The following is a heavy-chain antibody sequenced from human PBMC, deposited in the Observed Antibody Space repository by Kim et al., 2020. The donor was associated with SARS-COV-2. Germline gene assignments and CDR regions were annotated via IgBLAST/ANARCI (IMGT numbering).Heavy chain of an antibody. D-gene: IGHD1-1*01. V-gene: IGHV3-11*05. J-gene: IGHJ4*02. CDR3: ARVLRYNWNEFDS. CDR1: GFTFSDYY. Sequence: GGSQRLSCAASGFTFSDYYMSWIRQAPGKGLEWVSYISTSTTSYTNYADSVKGRFTISRDDAKNSLVLEMNTLRAEDTALYYCARVLRYNWNEFDSWGQGTLVTVSS. CDR2: ISTSTTSYT.